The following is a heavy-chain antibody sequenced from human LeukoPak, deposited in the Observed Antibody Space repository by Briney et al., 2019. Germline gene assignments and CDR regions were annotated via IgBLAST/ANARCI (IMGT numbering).Heavy chain of an antibody. Sequence: GGSLRLSCAASGFTFSTYAMSWVRQAPGKGLEWVAVTSSDLNVKLYADSVKGRFTISRDNSRSTLYLQMNSLRPEDTAIYYCAREGYYGSGSPPSLYFDYWGQGTLVTVSS. CDR2: TSSDLNVK. CDR3: AREGYYGSGSPPSLYFDY. V-gene: IGHV3-30*03. D-gene: IGHD3-10*01. J-gene: IGHJ4*02. CDR1: GFTFSTYA.